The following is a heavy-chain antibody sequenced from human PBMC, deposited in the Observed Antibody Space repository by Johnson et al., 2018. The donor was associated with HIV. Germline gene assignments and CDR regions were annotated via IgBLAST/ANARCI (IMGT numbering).Heavy chain of an antibody. V-gene: IGHV3-30*03. Sequence: QVQLVESGGGVVQPGRSLRLSCAASGFTFSSYGMHWVRQAPGKGLEWVAVISYDGSNKYSADSVKGRFTISRDDSKNTLYLQMNSLIPEDTAVYYCARVRRSGWYDNDAFVIWGQGTMVTVSS. CDR3: ARVRRSGWYDNDAFVI. CDR1: GFTFSSYG. J-gene: IGHJ3*02. D-gene: IGHD6-19*01. CDR2: ISYDGSNK.